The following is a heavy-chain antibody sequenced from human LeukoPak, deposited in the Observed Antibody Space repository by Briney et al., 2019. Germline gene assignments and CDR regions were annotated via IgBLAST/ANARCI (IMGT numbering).Heavy chain of an antibody. V-gene: IGHV4-34*01. D-gene: IGHD6-19*01. CDR2: INHSGST. CDR1: GGSFSGYY. CDR3: ARGVGSSGWYYYYGMDV. J-gene: IGHJ6*02. Sequence: PSETLSLTCAVYGGSFSGYYWSWIRQPPGKGLEWIGEINHSGSTNYNPSLKSRVTISVDTSKNQFSLKLSSVTAADTAVYYCARGVGSSGWYYYYGMDVWGQGTTVTVSS.